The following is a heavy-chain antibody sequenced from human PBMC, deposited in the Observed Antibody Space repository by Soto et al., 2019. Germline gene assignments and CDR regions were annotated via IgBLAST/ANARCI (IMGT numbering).Heavy chain of an antibody. D-gene: IGHD6-13*01. Sequence: QVRLVESGGGVVQPGTSLRLSCAASGFTFTSYGMHWVRQAPGKGLEWVAVISYDGRYKYYGDSVKGRFTISRDNSKNTLDLQMNSLRAEDTAVYFCAKGGRTSSSWYGEGMDYWGQGTLVTVPS. CDR1: GFTFTSYG. J-gene: IGHJ4*02. V-gene: IGHV3-30*18. CDR2: ISYDGRYK. CDR3: AKGGRTSSSWYGEGMDY.